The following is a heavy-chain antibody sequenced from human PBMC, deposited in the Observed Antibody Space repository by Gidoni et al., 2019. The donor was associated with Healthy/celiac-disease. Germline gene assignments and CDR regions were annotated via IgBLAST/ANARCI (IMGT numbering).Heavy chain of an antibody. Sequence: QLQLQESGPGLVKPSETLSLTCTVSGGSISSSSYYWGWIRQPPGKGLEWIGSIYYSGSTYYNPSLKSRVTISVDTSKNQFSLKLSSVTAADTAVYYCAITLGYCSGGSCYGLDYWGQGTLVTVSS. CDR2: IYYSGST. J-gene: IGHJ4*02. D-gene: IGHD2-15*01. CDR3: AITLGYCSGGSCYGLDY. CDR1: GGSISSSSYY. V-gene: IGHV4-39*01.